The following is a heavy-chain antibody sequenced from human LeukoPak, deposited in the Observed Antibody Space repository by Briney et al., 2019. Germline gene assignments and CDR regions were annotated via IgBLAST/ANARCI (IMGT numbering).Heavy chain of an antibody. Sequence: PGRSLRLSCAASGFTFSSYAMHWVRQAPGKGLEWVAVISYDGSNKYYADSVKGRFTISRDNSKNTLYLQMNSLRAEDTAVYYCARVSSGWYYFDYWGQGTLVTVSS. CDR1: GFTFSSYA. V-gene: IGHV3-30-3*01. D-gene: IGHD6-19*01. CDR2: ISYDGSNK. CDR3: ARVSSGWYYFDY. J-gene: IGHJ4*02.